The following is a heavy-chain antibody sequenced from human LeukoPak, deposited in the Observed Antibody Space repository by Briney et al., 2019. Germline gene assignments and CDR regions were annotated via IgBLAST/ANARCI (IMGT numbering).Heavy chain of an antibody. CDR2: INLNRGIT. J-gene: IGHJ5*02. D-gene: IGHD2-21*01. V-gene: IGHV1-2*06. CDR3: AGARPSAVVAITNWFDP. CDR1: GYTFTGYY. Sequence: LRASVKVSCKASGYTFTGYYMHWVRQAPGQGLEWMGRINLNRGITNFGSKFRGRVTMTSDTSTTTAHMELSSLQSDDTAVYYCAGARPSAVVAITNWFDPWGQGTLVTVSS.